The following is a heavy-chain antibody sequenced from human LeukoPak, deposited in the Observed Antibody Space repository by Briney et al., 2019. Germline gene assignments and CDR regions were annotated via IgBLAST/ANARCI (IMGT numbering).Heavy chain of an antibody. CDR2: IYYSGST. V-gene: IGHV4-39*07. Sequence: SETLSLTCTVSGGSISSSSHYWGWIRQPPGKGLEWIGSIYYSGSTYYNPSLKSRVTISVDTSKNQFSLKLSSVTAADTAVYYCARSRDDCSSTSCYEGINWFDPWGQGTLVTVSS. J-gene: IGHJ5*02. CDR1: GGSISSSSHY. CDR3: ARSRDDCSSTSCYEGINWFDP. D-gene: IGHD2-2*01.